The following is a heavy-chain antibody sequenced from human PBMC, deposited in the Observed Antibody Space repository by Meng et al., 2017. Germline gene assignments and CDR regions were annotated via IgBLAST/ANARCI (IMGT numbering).Heavy chain of an antibody. Sequence: GGSLRLSCAASGFTVSSNYMSWVRQAPGKGLEWVSVIYSGGSTYYVDSVKGRFTISRDNSKNTLYLQMNSLRAEDTAVYYCARESRDGYNSYWGQGTLVTVSS. V-gene: IGHV3-66*02. CDR1: GFTVSSNY. D-gene: IGHD5-24*01. CDR2: IYSGGST. J-gene: IGHJ4*02. CDR3: ARESRDGYNSY.